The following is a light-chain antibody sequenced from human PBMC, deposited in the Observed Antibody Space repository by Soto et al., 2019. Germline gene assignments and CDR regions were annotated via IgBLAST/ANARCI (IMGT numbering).Light chain of an antibody. CDR2: AAY. CDR3: LQDYNYPLS. J-gene: IGKJ4*01. CDR1: LGIRND. V-gene: IGKV1-6*02. Sequence: AIQLTQSPSALSASVGDRVTITCRASLGIRNDLGWYQQKPGEAPRLLVYAAYTLQSGVPSRFSGSGSGTEFTLTISSLQLEDFGTYYCLQDYNYPLSFGGGTMLEI.